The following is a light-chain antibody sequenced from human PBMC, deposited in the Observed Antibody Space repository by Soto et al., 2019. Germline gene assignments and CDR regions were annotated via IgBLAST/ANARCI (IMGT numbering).Light chain of an antibody. J-gene: IGKJ4*01. V-gene: IGKV3-15*01. CDR2: GAS. Sequence: EIVMTQSPATLSVSPGERATLSCRASQSVSSNLAWYQQKPGQAPRLLIYGASTRATGIPARFSGSGSGTEFTLTISSLQSEDFAVYYCQQYNNWLPGVTFGGGTKVEIK. CDR3: QQYNNWLPGVT. CDR1: QSVSSN.